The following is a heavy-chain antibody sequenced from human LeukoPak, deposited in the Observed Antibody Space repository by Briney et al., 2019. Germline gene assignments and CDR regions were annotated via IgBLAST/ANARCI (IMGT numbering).Heavy chain of an antibody. CDR2: INPNSGGT. J-gene: IGHJ4*02. Sequence: ASVKVSCKASGYTFTGYYMHWVRQAPGQGLEWMGWINPNSGGTNYAQKFQGWVTMTRDTSISTAYMELSRLRSDDTAVYYCARAPSPTVTSGYFDYWGQGTLVTVSS. CDR1: GYTFTGYY. V-gene: IGHV1-2*04. CDR3: ARAPSPTVTSGYFDY. D-gene: IGHD4-17*01.